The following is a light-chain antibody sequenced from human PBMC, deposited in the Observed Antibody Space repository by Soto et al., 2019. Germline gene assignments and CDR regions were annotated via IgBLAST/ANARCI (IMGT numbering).Light chain of an antibody. J-gene: IGLJ1*01. CDR3: TSYTIKTTYV. CDR1: SVDVGGYNY. Sequence: QSVLTQPASVYGSLGQSITISCTGTSVDVGGYNYVSWYQHHPGKAPRLLIFEVSNRPSGVSNRFSGSKSGNTASLTISGLQAEDEADYYCTSYTIKTTYVFGTGTKLTVL. V-gene: IGLV2-14*01. CDR2: EVS.